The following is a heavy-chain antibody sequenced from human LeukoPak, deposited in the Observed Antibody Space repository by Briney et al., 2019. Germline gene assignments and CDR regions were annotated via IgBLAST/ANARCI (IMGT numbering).Heavy chain of an antibody. CDR2: IYYSGST. V-gene: IGHV4-59*01. J-gene: IGHJ3*02. D-gene: IGHD1-26*01. CDR3: ARPGYSGSYDAFDI. CDR1: GGSISSYY. Sequence: SETLSLTCTVSGGSISSYYWSWIRQPPGKGPARIVYIYYSGSTNYNPSLKSPVTISVDTSKNQFSLKLSSVTAADTAVYYCARPGYSGSYDAFDIWGQGTMVTASS.